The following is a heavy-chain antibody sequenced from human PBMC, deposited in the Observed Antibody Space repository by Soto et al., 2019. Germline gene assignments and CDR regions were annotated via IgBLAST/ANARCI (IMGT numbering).Heavy chain of an antibody. J-gene: IGHJ5*02. V-gene: IGHV1-69*14. Sequence: QVQLVQSGAEVKTPGSSVKVSCKASGCTFSSYAINWVRQAPGQGLEWMGVIIPIFGTVNYAHKFQGRVAINADTSTNTAHMERSSLRSEDTAVYYCTRQRPGYSSTWGQGTLVTVSS. CDR3: TRQRPGYSST. CDR1: GCTFSSYA. CDR2: IIPIFGTV. D-gene: IGHD6-19*01.